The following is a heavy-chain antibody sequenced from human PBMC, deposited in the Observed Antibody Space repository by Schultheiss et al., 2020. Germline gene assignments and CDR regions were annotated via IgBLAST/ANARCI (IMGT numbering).Heavy chain of an antibody. V-gene: IGHV1-8*01. CDR2: MNPNSGNT. CDR1: GYTFTSYD. D-gene: IGHD4-11*01. CDR3: ARLFYSNYVWFDP. J-gene: IGHJ5*01. Sequence: ASVKVSCKASGYTFTSYDINWVRQATGQGLEWMGWMNPNSGNTGYAQKFQGRVTMTRNTSISTAYMELSSLRSEDTAVYYFARLFYSNYVWFDPWGQGTTVTVPQ.